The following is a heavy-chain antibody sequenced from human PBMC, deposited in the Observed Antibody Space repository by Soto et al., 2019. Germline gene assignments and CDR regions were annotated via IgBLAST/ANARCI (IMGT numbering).Heavy chain of an antibody. CDR1: GGSFSGYY. V-gene: IGHV4-34*01. CDR3: ARGRTARSFYYYYGMDV. Sequence: PSETLSLTCAVYGGSFSGYYWSWIRQPPGKGLEWIGEINHSGSTNYNPSLKSRVTISVDTSKNQFSLKLSSVTAADTAVYYCARGRTARSFYYYYGMDVWGQGTTVTVSS. J-gene: IGHJ6*02. CDR2: INHSGST.